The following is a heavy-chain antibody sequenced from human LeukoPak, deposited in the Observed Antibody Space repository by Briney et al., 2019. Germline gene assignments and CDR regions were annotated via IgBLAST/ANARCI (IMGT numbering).Heavy chain of an antibody. CDR1: GFTFSSHA. CDR3: ARDLGGPRDY. J-gene: IGHJ4*02. Sequence: GGSLRLSCAASGFTFSSHAMGWVRQAPGKGLEWVSVIYSGGSTYYADSVKGRFTISRDNSKNTLYLQMNSLRAEDTAVYYCARDLGGPRDYWGQGTLVTVSS. V-gene: IGHV3-66*01. CDR2: IYSGGST.